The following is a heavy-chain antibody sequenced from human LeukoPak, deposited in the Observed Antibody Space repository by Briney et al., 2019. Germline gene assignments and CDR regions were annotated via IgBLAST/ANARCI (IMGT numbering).Heavy chain of an antibody. J-gene: IGHJ6*02. D-gene: IGHD3-10*01. Sequence: PSQTLSLTCTVSGGSISSGGYYWGWIRQPPGKGLEWIGSIYHSGSTYYNPSLKSRVTISVDTSKNQFSLKLISVTAADTAVYYCARYGSGERGMDVWGQGTTVTVSS. CDR3: ARYGSGERGMDV. CDR1: GGSISSGGYY. V-gene: IGHV4-39*07. CDR2: IYHSGST.